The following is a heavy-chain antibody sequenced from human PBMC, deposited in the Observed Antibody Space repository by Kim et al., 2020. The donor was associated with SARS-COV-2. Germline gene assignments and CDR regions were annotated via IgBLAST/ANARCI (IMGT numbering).Heavy chain of an antibody. J-gene: IGHJ6*01. CDR3: ARDSSTWHSVGVGTGYYY. D-gene: IGHD6-6*01. CDR2: ILSDGSA. V-gene: IGHV3-66*01. CDR1: GITVSINY. Sequence: GGSLRLSCVASGITVSINYMTWVRQAPGKGLEWVSVILSDGSAHYADSVRDRFIISRDDSKNTVYLQMNSLRVEDTAVYYCARDSSTWHSVGVGTGYYY.